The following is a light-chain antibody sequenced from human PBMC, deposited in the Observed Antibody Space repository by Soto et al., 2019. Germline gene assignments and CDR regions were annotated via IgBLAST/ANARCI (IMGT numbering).Light chain of an antibody. CDR2: GAS. J-gene: IGKJ1*01. V-gene: IGKV1-17*02. Sequence: DLQMTQSPSSLSASVGDRVTITWRASQGIRIDLGWFQQRPGKAPKRLIYGASSLQSGVPSRFSGSGYGTEFTLTISNLQPEDFATYYCLQHNSFPRTFGQGTKVDIK. CDR3: LQHNSFPRT. CDR1: QGIRID.